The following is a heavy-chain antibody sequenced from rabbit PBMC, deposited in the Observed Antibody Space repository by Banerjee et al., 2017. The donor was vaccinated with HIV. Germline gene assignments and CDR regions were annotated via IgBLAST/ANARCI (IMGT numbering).Heavy chain of an antibody. CDR2: IDVSGSGSA. CDR1: GFTLSGYW. CDR3: ARDKYYFVL. J-gene: IGHJ4*01. V-gene: IGHV1S45*01. Sequence: QEQLEESGGGLVKPEGSLTLTCKASGFTLSGYWMCWVRQAPGKGLEWIACIDVSGSGSAYYASWVNGRFSISKTSSTTVTLQMTSLTAADTATYFCARDKYYFVLWGPGTLVTVS.